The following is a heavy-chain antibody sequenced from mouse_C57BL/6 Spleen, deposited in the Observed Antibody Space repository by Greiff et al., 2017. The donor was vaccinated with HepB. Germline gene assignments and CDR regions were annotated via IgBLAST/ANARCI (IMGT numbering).Heavy chain of an antibody. CDR2: ILPGSGST. J-gene: IGHJ3*01. V-gene: IGHV1-9*01. Sequence: QVQLKQSGAELMKPGASVKLSCKATGYTFTGYWIEWVKQRPGHGLEWIGEILPGSGSTNYNVKFKGKSTFTADTSSNTAYMQLSSLTTEDSAIYYCAGYYDGYYWFAYWGQGTLVTVSA. CDR3: AGYYDGYYWFAY. D-gene: IGHD2-3*01. CDR1: GYTFTGYW.